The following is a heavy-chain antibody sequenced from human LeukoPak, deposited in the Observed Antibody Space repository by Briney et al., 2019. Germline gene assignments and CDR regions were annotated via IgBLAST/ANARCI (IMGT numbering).Heavy chain of an antibody. D-gene: IGHD2-15*01. CDR3: ARAATYCSGGSCYSPDAFDI. V-gene: IGHV3-23*01. CDR1: GFTFSSYA. Sequence: PGGSLRLSCAASGFTFSSYAMSWVRQAPGKGLEWVSAISGSGGSTYYADSVKGRFTISRDNSKNTLYLQMNSLRAEDTAVYYCARAATYCSGGSCYSPDAFDIWGQGTVVTVSS. CDR2: ISGSGGST. J-gene: IGHJ3*02.